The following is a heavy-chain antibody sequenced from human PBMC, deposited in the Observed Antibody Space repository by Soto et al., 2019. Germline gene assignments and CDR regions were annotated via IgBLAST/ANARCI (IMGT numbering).Heavy chain of an antibody. J-gene: IGHJ3*02. Sequence: SETLSLTCSVSGGSISSGAYYWNWIRQHPRKGLEWIGCIYYSGTTYYNPSLGSRVSISADTSKDQFSLKLNSVTVADTAVYYCARNPSHLCASTSCHAFDIWGQGTMVTVSS. CDR1: GGSISSGAYY. CDR2: IYYSGTT. V-gene: IGHV4-31*03. D-gene: IGHD2-2*01. CDR3: ARNPSHLCASTSCHAFDI.